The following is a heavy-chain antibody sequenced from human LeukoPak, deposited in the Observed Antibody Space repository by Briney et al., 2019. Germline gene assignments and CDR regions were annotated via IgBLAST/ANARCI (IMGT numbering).Heavy chain of an antibody. J-gene: IGHJ5*02. D-gene: IGHD2-2*01. CDR2: IYHSGST. V-gene: IGHV4-28*01. Sequence: SETLSLTCVVSGYSISSSYWWGWIRQPPGKGLEWIGHIYHSGSTYYNPSLKSRVTMSVDMSKKQFSLKLSSVTAVDTAVYYRARGGSTSFGGFDPWGQGTLVTVSS. CDR3: ARGGSTSFGGFDP. CDR1: GYSISSSYW.